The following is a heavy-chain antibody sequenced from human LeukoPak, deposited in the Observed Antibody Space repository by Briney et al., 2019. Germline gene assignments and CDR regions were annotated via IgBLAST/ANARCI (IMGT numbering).Heavy chain of an antibody. D-gene: IGHD1-1*01. V-gene: IGHV3-53*01. CDR3: ARGGSDDWKRFDS. CDR2: IYSDGNT. Sequence: GGSLRLSCAASGFTVSRGYMSWVRKAPGKGLEWVSVIYSDGNTYYADSVKGRFSVSRDTYKNTMSLQMNSLRGEDTDVYYCARGGSDDWKRFDSWGQGTLVTVSP. J-gene: IGHJ4*02. CDR1: GFTVSRGY.